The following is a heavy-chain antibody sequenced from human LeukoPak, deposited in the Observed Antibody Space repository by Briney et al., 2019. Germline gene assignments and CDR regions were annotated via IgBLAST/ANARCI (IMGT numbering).Heavy chain of an antibody. D-gene: IGHD3-10*01. J-gene: IGHJ5*02. V-gene: IGHV4-59*02. Sequence: PSETLSLTCIVSGGSVSNYYWHWIRQSPGKGLEWIGYVYYSGTTNYNPSLKSRVTISVDTSKNQFSLKLSSVTAADTAVYYCATDQSGWFDPWGQGTLVTVSS. CDR3: ATDQSGWFDP. CDR2: VYYSGTT. CDR1: GGSVSNYY.